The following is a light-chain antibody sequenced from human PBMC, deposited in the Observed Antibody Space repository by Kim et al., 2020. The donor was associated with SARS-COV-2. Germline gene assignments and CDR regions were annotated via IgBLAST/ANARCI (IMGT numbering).Light chain of an antibody. CDR2: GKN. J-gene: IGLJ3*02. V-gene: IGLV3-19*01. CDR1: SLKTSY. Sequence: ALGQTVKITRQGDSLKTSYATWYQQKPGQAPVLVIYGKNNRPSGIPDRFSGSSSANTASLTITGAQAEDEADYYCSSRDTTNNHVVFGGGTQLTVL. CDR3: SSRDTTNNHVV.